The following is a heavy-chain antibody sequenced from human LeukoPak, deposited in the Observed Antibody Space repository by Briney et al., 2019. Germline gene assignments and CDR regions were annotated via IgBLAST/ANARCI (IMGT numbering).Heavy chain of an antibody. CDR3: ARGATLNTVFFFDY. D-gene: IGHD4-11*01. CDR1: GGSFSSYY. V-gene: IGHV4-34*01. J-gene: IGHJ4*02. CDR2: INHSGST. Sequence: SETLSLTCAVYGGSFSSYYWSWIRQPPGKGLEWIGEINHSGSTNYNPSLKSRVTISVDTSKNQFSLKLSSVTAADTAVYYCARGATLNTVFFFDYWGQGTLVTVSS.